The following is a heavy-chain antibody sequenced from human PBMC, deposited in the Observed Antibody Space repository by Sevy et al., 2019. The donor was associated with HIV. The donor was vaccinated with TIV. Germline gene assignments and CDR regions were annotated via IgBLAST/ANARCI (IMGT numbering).Heavy chain of an antibody. J-gene: IGHJ6*02. CDR2: ISSSGSTI. Sequence: GGSLRLSCAASGFTFSDYYMSWIRQAPGKGLEWVSYISSSGSTIYYAHSVKGRFTISRDNAKNSLYLQMNSLRAEDTAVYYCASGIVAAAGTHYYYGMDVWGQGTTVTVSS. D-gene: IGHD6-13*01. CDR3: ASGIVAAAGTHYYYGMDV. V-gene: IGHV3-11*01. CDR1: GFTFSDYY.